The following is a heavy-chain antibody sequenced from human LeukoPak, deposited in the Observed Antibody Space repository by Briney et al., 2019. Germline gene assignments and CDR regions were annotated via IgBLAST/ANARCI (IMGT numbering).Heavy chain of an antibody. CDR2: INHSGST. D-gene: IGHD2-2*01. V-gene: IGHV4-34*01. Sequence: PSETLSLTCAVYGGSFSGYYWSWIRQPPGKGLEWIGEINHSGSTNYNPSLKSRVTISVDTSKNQFSLKLNSVTAADTAVYYCARTIVVVPACRAIDVWGKGTTVTVSS. CDR3: ARTIVVVPACRAIDV. J-gene: IGHJ6*03. CDR1: GGSFSGYY.